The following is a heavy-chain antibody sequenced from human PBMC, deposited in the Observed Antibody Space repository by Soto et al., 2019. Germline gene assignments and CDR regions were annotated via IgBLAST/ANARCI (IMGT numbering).Heavy chain of an antibody. CDR1: GYTFTSYG. J-gene: IGHJ6*02. V-gene: IGHV1-3*01. CDR2: INAGNGNT. Sequence: QIQLMQSGAEVKKPGASVKVSCKASGYTFTSYGIHWVRQAPGQRLEWTGRINAGNGNTKYSEKFQGRVTITRDTSASTAYLELSSLRSEDTAVYYCARDPNDSSAYYHHYYYGMDVWGQGTTVTVSS. D-gene: IGHD3-22*01. CDR3: ARDPNDSSAYYHHYYYGMDV.